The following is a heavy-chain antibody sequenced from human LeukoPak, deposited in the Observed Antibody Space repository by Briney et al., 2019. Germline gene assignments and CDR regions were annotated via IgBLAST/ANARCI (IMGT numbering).Heavy chain of an antibody. J-gene: IGHJ6*01. CDR3: ARRGGDMPARGFMDV. D-gene: IGHD3-16*01. V-gene: IGHV4-34*01. CDR1: GASFSGYS. Sequence: SETLSLTCAISGASFSGYSWTCIRQPPAKGLEWIGEFSHTGSPIYNPSLKSRVNISRDTSKNQFSLRLTSVRAADTAVYYCARRGGDMPARGFMDVWGKGTTVTVSS. CDR2: FSHTGSP.